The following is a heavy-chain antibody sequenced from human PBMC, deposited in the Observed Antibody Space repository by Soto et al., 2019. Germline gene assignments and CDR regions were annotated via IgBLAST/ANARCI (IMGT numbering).Heavy chain of an antibody. CDR2: IHSRGGSP. CDR3: ASLNDFGDVEAFDI. Sequence: APAKVSCKASGYNFTGYYMPWVRQAPGEGLEWMGIIHSRGGSPSYAQKFQGRVTMTRDTSTSTVYMELSSLRSEKTAVYYGASLNDFGDVEAFDIWGQGTMVTVSS. J-gene: IGHJ3*02. D-gene: IGHD4-17*01. CDR1: GYNFTGYY. V-gene: IGHV1-46*01.